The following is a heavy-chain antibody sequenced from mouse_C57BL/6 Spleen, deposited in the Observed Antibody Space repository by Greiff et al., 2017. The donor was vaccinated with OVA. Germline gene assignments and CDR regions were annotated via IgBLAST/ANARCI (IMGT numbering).Heavy chain of an antibody. V-gene: IGHV10-1*01. Sequence: EVQLVESGGGLVQPKGSLKLSCAASGFSFNTYAMNWVRQAPGKGLEWVARIRSKSNNYATYYADSVKDRFTISRDDSESMLYLQMNNLKTEDTAMYYCVRPRSIYYDSMDYWGQGTSVTVSS. J-gene: IGHJ4*01. D-gene: IGHD2-4*01. CDR2: IRSKSNNYAT. CDR1: GFSFNTYA. CDR3: VRPRSIYYDSMDY.